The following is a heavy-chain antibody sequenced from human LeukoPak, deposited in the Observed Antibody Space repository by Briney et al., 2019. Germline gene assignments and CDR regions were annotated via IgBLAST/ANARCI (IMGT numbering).Heavy chain of an antibody. Sequence: PGGSLRLSCAASGFTFSSYCMHWVRQAPGKGLEWVAVISYDGSNKYYADSVKGRFTISRDNSKNTLYLQMNSLRAEDTAVYYCAKAEKYSYGSGSYYNTIYYYYGMDVWGQGTTVTVSS. V-gene: IGHV3-30*18. J-gene: IGHJ6*02. CDR1: GFTFSSYC. CDR2: ISYDGSNK. CDR3: AKAEKYSYGSGSYYNTIYYYYGMDV. D-gene: IGHD3-10*01.